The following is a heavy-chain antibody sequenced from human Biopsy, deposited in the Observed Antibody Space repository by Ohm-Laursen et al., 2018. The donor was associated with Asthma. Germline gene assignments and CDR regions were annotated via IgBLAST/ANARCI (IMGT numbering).Heavy chain of an antibody. D-gene: IGHD4-17*01. CDR1: GGSINIGDYY. J-gene: IGHJ5*02. CDR3: ARTTYGDDGFDP. Sequence: SQTLSLTCAVSGGSINIGDYYWSWIRQHPVKGLEWIGYIYYSGSTYYNPSLKSRVSISLDTSKNQFSLSLTSVTAADMAVYYCARTTYGDDGFDPWGQGMLVTVSS. V-gene: IGHV4-31*11. CDR2: IYYSGST.